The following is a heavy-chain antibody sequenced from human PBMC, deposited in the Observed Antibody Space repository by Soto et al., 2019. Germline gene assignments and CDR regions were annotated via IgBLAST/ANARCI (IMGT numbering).Heavy chain of an antibody. CDR3: ARDQTRFLEWLSQNYYYGMDV. J-gene: IGHJ6*02. CDR1: GFTFSSYA. V-gene: IGHV3-30-3*01. Sequence: QVQLVESGGGVVQPGRSLRLSCAASGFTFSSYAMHWVRQAPGKGLEWVAVISYDGSNKYYADSVKGRFTISRDNSKNTLYLQMNSLRAEETAVYYCARDQTRFLEWLSQNYYYGMDVWGQGTTVTVSS. D-gene: IGHD3-3*01. CDR2: ISYDGSNK.